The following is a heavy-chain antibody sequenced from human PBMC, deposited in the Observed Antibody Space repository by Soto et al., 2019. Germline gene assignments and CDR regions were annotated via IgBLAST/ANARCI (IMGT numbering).Heavy chain of an antibody. CDR2: ISYIGNT. V-gene: IGHV4-39*01. CDR3: ARQEGGKTTLYHFDS. J-gene: IGHJ4*02. CDR1: GGSISSSSHY. Sequence: SETLSLTCTVSGGSISSSSHYWGWIRQPPGKGLEWIQSISYIGNTYYNPSLKSRVTLSVDPSKNQFSPKLTSVTAADTAVYYCARQEGGKTTLYHFDSWGQGTRVTVSS. D-gene: IGHD4-17*01.